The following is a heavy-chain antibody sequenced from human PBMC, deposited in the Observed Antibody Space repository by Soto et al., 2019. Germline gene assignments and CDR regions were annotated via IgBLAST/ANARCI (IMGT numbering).Heavy chain of an antibody. V-gene: IGHV4-59*01. D-gene: IGHD3-9*01. CDR2: IYYSGST. CDR3: ARVKRDDILTGYYTAGGYFDY. J-gene: IGHJ4*02. Sequence: PSETLSLTCTVSGGSISSYYWSWIRPPPGKRLKWIGYIYYSGSTNYNPSLKSRVTISVDTSKNQFSLKLSSVTAADTAVYYCARVKRDDILTGYYTAGGYFDYWGQGTLVTVSS. CDR1: GGSISSYY.